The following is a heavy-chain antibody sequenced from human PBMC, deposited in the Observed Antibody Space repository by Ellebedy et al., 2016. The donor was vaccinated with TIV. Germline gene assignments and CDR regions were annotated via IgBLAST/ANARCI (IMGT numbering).Heavy chain of an antibody. Sequence: PGGSLRLSCAASGFTLNTYAMSWVRQAPGKGLEWVSSISGTGGSTWYADSVQGRFTISRNNSKNTLSLQMTSLRADDTAVYYCARLGYRSSWFDYWGQGALVTVSS. J-gene: IGHJ4*02. D-gene: IGHD6-13*01. CDR2: ISGTGGST. V-gene: IGHV3-23*01. CDR3: ARLGYRSSWFDY. CDR1: GFTLNTYA.